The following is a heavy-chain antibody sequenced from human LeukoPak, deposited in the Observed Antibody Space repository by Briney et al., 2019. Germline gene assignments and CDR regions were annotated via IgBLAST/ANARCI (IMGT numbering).Heavy chain of an antibody. CDR1: GRSISSSSYY. V-gene: IGHV4-39*02. J-gene: IGHJ5*02. CDR2: IYYSGST. D-gene: IGHD2-15*01. Sequence: KASETLSLTCTVSGRSISSSSYYWGWIRQPPGKGLEGIVSIYYSGSTYYNTSLKSRVTISVDTSKTQFSLKLRSVTAADTAVYYCAREDPKYCSGGSCYSGNNWFDPWGQGTLVTVSS. CDR3: AREDPKYCSGGSCYSGNNWFDP.